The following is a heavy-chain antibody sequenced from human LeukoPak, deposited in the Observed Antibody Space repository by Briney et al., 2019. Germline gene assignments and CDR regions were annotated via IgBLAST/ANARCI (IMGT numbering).Heavy chain of an antibody. CDR2: IYTGGTT. CDR1: GFTVSSNY. D-gene: IGHD5-24*01. V-gene: IGHV3-53*01. CDR3: ARASDPWLQLT. Sequence: GGSLRLSCAASGFTVSSNYMSWVRQAPGEGLEWVSVIYTGGTTYYADSVKGRFTISRHNSKNTVYLQMNSLRAEDTAVYYCARASDPWLQLTWGQGTLVTVSS. J-gene: IGHJ5*02.